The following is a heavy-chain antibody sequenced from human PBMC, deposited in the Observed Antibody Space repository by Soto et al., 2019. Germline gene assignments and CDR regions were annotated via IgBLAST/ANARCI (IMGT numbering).Heavy chain of an antibody. Sequence: QVQLVQSGAEVKKPGASVKVSCKASGYTFTGYYMHWVRQAPGQGLEWMGWINPNSGGTNYAQTFQGWVTMTRDTSISTGYMELSRLRSDDTAVYYCARVDEYSSGLYPAFDIWGQGTMVTVSS. J-gene: IGHJ3*02. D-gene: IGHD6-19*01. V-gene: IGHV1-2*04. CDR3: ARVDEYSSGLYPAFDI. CDR1: GYTFTGYY. CDR2: INPNSGGT.